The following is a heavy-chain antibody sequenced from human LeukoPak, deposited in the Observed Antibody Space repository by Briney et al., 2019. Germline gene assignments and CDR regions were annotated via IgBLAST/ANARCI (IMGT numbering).Heavy chain of an antibody. CDR1: GGSISSYY. J-gene: IGHJ4*02. CDR2: IYYSGST. CDR3: ARGRQWLVH. D-gene: IGHD6-19*01. V-gene: IGHV4-59*01. Sequence: PSETLSLTCTVSGGSISSYYWSWIRQPPGKGLEWIGYIYYSGSTNYNPSLKSRVTISVDTSKNQFSLKLSSVTAADTAVYYCARGRQWLVHWGQGTLVTVSS.